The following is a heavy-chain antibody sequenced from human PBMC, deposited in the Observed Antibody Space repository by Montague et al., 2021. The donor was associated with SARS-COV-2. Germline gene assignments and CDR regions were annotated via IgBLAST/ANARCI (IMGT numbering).Heavy chain of an antibody. D-gene: IGHD4-23*01. CDR3: ARVGGYVNSPPL. Sequence: SETLSLTCAVSGGSISISNWWSWVRQPPGKGLEWIGEISESGRTNYNPSLESRVTIPVDKSKKHFSLNLSSVTAADTAVYYCARVGGYVNSPPLWGQGTLVTVSS. CDR1: GGSISISNW. CDR2: ISESGRT. J-gene: IGHJ4*02. V-gene: IGHV4-4*02.